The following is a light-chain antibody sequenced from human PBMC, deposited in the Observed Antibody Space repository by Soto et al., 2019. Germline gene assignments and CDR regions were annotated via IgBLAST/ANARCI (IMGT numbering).Light chain of an antibody. CDR2: QVT. Sequence: QSVLAQPASMSGSPGQSITISCTGSGSDIATFNYVSWYQRYPGKAPKLLIYQVTSRASGVSHRFSGSKSGNTAALTISSLQPEDEAEYYCNSYSSTSFYVFGTGTKVTVL. CDR1: GSDIATFNY. V-gene: IGLV2-14*01. CDR3: NSYSSTSFYV. J-gene: IGLJ1*01.